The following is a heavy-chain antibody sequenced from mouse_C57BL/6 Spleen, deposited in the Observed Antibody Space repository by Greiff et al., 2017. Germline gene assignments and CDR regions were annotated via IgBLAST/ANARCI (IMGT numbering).Heavy chain of an antibody. CDR2: IYPGNSDT. D-gene: IGHD1-1*01. CDR1: GYTFTSYW. V-gene: IGHV1-5*01. J-gene: IGHJ4*01. Sequence: VQLQQSGTVLARPGASVKMSCKTSGYTFTSYWMHWVKQRPGQGLEWIGAIYPGNSDTSYNQKFKGKAKLTAVTSASTAYMELSSLTTEDSAVDYWTRPDYGSSYDAMDYWGQGTSVTVSS. CDR3: TRPDYGSSYDAMDY.